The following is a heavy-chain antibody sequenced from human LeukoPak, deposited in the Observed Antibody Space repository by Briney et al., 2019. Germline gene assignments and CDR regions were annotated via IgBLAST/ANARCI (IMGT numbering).Heavy chain of an antibody. V-gene: IGHV3-48*02. CDR1: GFTFTTYT. CDR3: AKGYVSGSYSVDY. Sequence: PGGSLRLSCAASGFTFTTYTMNWVRQAPGKGLEWVSLISSSGATVYYADSVKGRFTIYRDNAKNSLFLQMSSLRDEDTAVYYCAKGYVSGSYSVDYWGQGTLVTVSS. J-gene: IGHJ4*02. D-gene: IGHD3-10*01. CDR2: ISSSGATV.